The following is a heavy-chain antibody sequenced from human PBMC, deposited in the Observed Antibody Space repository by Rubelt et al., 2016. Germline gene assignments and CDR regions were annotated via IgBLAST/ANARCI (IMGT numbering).Heavy chain of an antibody. CDR3: ARVDCSSTSCYADNYYYYGMDV. CDR2: ISSSSSYI. Sequence: AASGFTFSSYSMNWVRQAPGKGLEWVPSISSSSSYIYYADSVMGRFTISRDNAKNSLYLQMNSLRAEDTAVYYCARVDCSSTSCYADNYYYYGMDVWGQGTTVTVSS. CDR1: GFTFSSYS. D-gene: IGHD2-2*01. J-gene: IGHJ6*02. V-gene: IGHV3-21*01.